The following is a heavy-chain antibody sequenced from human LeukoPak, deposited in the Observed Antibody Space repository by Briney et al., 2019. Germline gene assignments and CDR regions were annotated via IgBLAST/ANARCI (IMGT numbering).Heavy chain of an antibody. D-gene: IGHD6-13*01. J-gene: IGHJ4*02. CDR3: ARWNGALIAAAGELDY. Sequence: GGSLRLSCAASGFTFSSYEMNWVRQAPGKGLEWVSYISSSGSTIYYADSVKGRFTISRDNAKNSLYLQMNSLRAEDTAVYYCARWNGALIAAAGELDYWGQGTLVTVSS. V-gene: IGHV3-48*03. CDR2: ISSSGSTI. CDR1: GFTFSSYE.